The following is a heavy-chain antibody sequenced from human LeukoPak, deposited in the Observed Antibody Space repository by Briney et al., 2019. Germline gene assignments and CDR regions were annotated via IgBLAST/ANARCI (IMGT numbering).Heavy chain of an antibody. CDR2: INHSGST. D-gene: IGHD5-18*01. Sequence: SETLSLICAVYGGSFSGYYWSWIRQPPGKGLEWIGEINHSGSTNYNPSLKSRVTISVDTSKNQFSLKLSSVTAADTAVYYCAIIRVVTAMNWFDPWGQGTLVTVSS. CDR1: GGSFSGYY. J-gene: IGHJ5*02. CDR3: AIIRVVTAMNWFDP. V-gene: IGHV4-34*01.